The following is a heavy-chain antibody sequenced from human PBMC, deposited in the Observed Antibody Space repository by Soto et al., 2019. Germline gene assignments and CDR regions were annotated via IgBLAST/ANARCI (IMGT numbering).Heavy chain of an antibody. CDR2: ISCSGDRT. Sequence: PGGSLRLSCAASGFTFSNYAMSWLRQPPGKGLEWVSAISCSGDRTYYADSVKGRFTISRDNSKNTLYLQMNSLRAEDSAVYYCVKERSGHSYADSWGQGTLVTVSS. J-gene: IGHJ4*02. CDR1: GFTFSNYA. CDR3: VKERSGHSYADS. D-gene: IGHD5-18*01. V-gene: IGHV3-23*01.